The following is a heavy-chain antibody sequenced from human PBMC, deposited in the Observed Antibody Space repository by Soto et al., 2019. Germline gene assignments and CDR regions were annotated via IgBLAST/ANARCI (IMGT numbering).Heavy chain of an antibody. V-gene: IGHV3-53*01. CDR3: ARRDDSETFDI. Sequence: EVQLVESGGGLIQPGGSLRLLCGASGLSVTANYMTWVRQAPGRGLEWLSIIYRGGGTYYADSLKGRAIISRDGSRNMVFLQMNSLTAEDAGVYYCARRDDSETFDIWGRGTAVNVSS. CDR2: IYRGGGT. J-gene: IGHJ3*02. CDR1: GLSVTANY. D-gene: IGHD5-18*01.